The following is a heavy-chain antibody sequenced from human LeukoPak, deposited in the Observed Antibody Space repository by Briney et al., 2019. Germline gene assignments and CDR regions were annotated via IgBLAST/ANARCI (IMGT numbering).Heavy chain of an antibody. CDR2: IGGSGDKT. D-gene: IGHD6-19*01. J-gene: IGHJ4*02. Sequence: GGSLRLSCAASGFTFNRNAISWVRQAPGKGLEWVSTIGGSGDKTFYADSVKGRFTISRDNSKNMLRLQMSSLTGEDTALYYCVRRGDASSGWGDHDYWGQGALVTVSS. CDR3: VRRGDASSGWGDHDY. CDR1: GFTFNRNA. V-gene: IGHV3-23*01.